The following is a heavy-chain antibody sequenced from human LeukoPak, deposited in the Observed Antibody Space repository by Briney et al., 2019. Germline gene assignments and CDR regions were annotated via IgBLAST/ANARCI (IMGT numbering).Heavy chain of an antibody. CDR1: GYTFTSYG. V-gene: IGHV1-18*01. CDR3: ARVVTGTYRGDY. J-gene: IGHJ4*02. Sequence: ASVKVSCKASGYTFTSYGISWVRQAPGRGLEWMGWISAYSGDTNYAQKFQGRATMTTDTSTSTAYMELRSLRSDDTAVYYCARVVTGTYRGDYWGQGTLVTVSS. CDR2: ISAYSGDT. D-gene: IGHD1-7*01.